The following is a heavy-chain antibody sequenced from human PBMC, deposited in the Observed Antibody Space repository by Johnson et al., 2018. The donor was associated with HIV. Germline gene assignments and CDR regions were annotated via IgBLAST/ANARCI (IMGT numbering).Heavy chain of an antibody. CDR3: TTDVLGVDAFDI. Sequence: VQLVESGGGLVKPGGSLRLSCAASGFTFSNAWMSWVRQAPGKGLEWVGRIKSKTDGGTTDYAAPVKGRFTISRDDSKNTLYLQMNSLKTEDTAVYYCTTDVLGVDAFDIWSQGTMVTVSS. J-gene: IGHJ3*02. CDR2: IKSKTDGGTT. V-gene: IGHV3-15*01. CDR1: GFTFSNAW. D-gene: IGHD4/OR15-4a*01.